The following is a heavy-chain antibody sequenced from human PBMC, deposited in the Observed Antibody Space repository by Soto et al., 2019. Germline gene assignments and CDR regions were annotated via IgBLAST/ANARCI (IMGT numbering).Heavy chain of an antibody. J-gene: IGHJ5*01. V-gene: IGHV4-59*01. CDR3: ARDRYFYDSAGYYRTLDS. CDR1: GGSFNNDY. CDR2: VFHSGIT. D-gene: IGHD3-22*01. Sequence: SETLSLTCTISGGSFNNDYWTWIRQSPGKGLEWIGYVFHSGITDYNPSVKSRVTISIDKSKNLFSLKLTSVTAADTAVYYCARDRYFYDSAGYYRTLDSWGQGVLVTVSS.